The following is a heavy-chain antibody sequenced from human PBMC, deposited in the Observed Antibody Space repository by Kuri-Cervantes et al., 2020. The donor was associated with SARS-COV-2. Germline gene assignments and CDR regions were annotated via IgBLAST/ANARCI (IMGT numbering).Heavy chain of an antibody. V-gene: IGHV4-34*01. Sequence: SETLSLTCTVSGGSISSYYWSWIRQPPGKGLEWIGEINHSGSTNYNPSLKSRVTISVDTSKNQFSLKLSSVTAADTAVYYCARGVKSRGYYYYYMDVWGKGTTVTVSS. CDR2: INHSGST. CDR3: ARGVKSRGYYYYYMDV. D-gene: IGHD3-16*01. J-gene: IGHJ6*03. CDR1: GGSISSYY.